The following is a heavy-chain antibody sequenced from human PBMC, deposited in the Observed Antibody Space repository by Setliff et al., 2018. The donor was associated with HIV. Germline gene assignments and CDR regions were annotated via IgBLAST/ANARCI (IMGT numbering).Heavy chain of an antibody. J-gene: IGHJ3*02. CDR3: ARSKTYYDFWGGYYTHDAFKI. CDR2: IFYSGST. D-gene: IGHD3-3*01. V-gene: IGHV4-39*01. Sequence: SETLSLTCTVSGGSISSRSYYWGWIRQPPGKGLERIGSIFYSGSTYYNPSLKSRVTISLDTSKNQFSLKLSSVTAADTAVYYCARSKTYYDFWGGYYTHDAFKIWGQGTMVTVSS. CDR1: GGSISSRSYY.